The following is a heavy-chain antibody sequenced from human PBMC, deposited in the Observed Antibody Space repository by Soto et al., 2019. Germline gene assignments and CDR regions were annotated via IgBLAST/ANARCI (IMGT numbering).Heavy chain of an antibody. CDR1: GYTLTELS. D-gene: IGHD5-12*01. Sequence: ASVKVSCKVSGYTLTELSMHWVRQAPGKGLEWMGGFDPEDGETIYAQKFQGRVTMTEDTSTDTAYMELSSLRSEDTAVYYCATDGTCASTSAFDIWRQGTMVTV. V-gene: IGHV1-24*01. CDR3: ATDGTCASTSAFDI. J-gene: IGHJ3*02. CDR2: FDPEDGET.